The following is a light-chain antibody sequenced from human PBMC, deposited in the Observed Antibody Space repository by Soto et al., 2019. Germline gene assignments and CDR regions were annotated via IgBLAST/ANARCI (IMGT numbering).Light chain of an antibody. CDR2: DVS. V-gene: IGLV2-14*03. CDR1: SSDIGGYNY. Sequence: QSALTQPASLSGSPGQSITISCTGTSSDIGGYNYVSWYQQHPGKAPRLMIYDVSDRPSGVSNRFSGSKSGNTASLTISGLQAEDEADYYCGSYAGSNTVLFGGGTKLTVL. J-gene: IGLJ2*01. CDR3: GSYAGSNTVL.